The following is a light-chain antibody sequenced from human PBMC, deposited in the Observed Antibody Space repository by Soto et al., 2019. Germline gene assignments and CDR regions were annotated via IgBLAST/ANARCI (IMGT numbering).Light chain of an antibody. V-gene: IGLV1-44*01. CDR1: SSNIGSNT. CDR2: SNN. J-gene: IGLJ1*01. Sequence: QSVLTQPPSASGTPGQRVTISCSGSSSNIGSNTVNWYQQLPGTAPKLLIYSNNQRPSGVPDRFSGSKSGNAASLAISGLQAEDEADDYWCSYAGRDYRYVFGSGTKVTVL. CDR3: CSYAGRDYRYV.